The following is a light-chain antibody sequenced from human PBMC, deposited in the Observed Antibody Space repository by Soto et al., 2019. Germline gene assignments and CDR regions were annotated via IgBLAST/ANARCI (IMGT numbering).Light chain of an antibody. J-gene: IGLJ3*02. V-gene: IGLV2-23*02. CDR2: EVN. CDR1: SSDVASYNL. Sequence: QSVLTQPASVSGSPGQSITISCTGTSSDVASYNLVSWYQQHPGKAPRLMIYEVNKRPSGVSNRFSGSKSDSTASLTISGLQAEDEADYYCCSYAGSDTWLFGGGTKLTVL. CDR3: CSYAGSDTWL.